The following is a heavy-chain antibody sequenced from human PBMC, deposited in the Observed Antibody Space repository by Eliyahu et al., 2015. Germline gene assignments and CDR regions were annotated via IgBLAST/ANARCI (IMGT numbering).Heavy chain of an antibody. CDR3: ARVGSEDGYNYYFDY. Sequence: QVQLQESGPGLVKPSETLSLTCTXSGGSXSSYYWSWIRQPPGKGLEWIAYIYYSGSTNYNPSLKSRVTISVDTSKNQFSLKLTSVTAADTAVYYCARVGSEDGYNYYFDYWGQGTLVTVSS. CDR2: IYYSGST. J-gene: IGHJ4*02. V-gene: IGHV4-59*08. CDR1: GGSXSSYY. D-gene: IGHD5-24*01.